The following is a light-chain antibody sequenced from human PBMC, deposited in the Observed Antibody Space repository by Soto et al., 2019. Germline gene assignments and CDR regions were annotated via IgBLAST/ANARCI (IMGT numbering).Light chain of an antibody. J-gene: IGKJ2*01. CDR3: QQYNNWPPYT. CDR1: QSVSSN. Sequence: EIVMTQSPATLSVSPGERATLSCRASQSVSSNLAWYQQKPGQAPRLLIYGASTRATGIPARLSGSGSGTEFTLTTSSRQSEDFAVYYCQQYNNWPPYTFGQGTKLEIK. CDR2: GAS. V-gene: IGKV3-15*01.